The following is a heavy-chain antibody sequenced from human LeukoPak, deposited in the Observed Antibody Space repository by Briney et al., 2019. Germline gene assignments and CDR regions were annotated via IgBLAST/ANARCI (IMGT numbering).Heavy chain of an antibody. Sequence: GRTLRLSCAGSGFIFNNYAMHWVRQPPGKGLEWVSGISWNSGTIDYADSVRGRFTISRDNAKNSLYLQMDSLRVEDTAFYYCAKDNRRHYTSGPNPDSLHWGQGALVTVSS. CDR1: GFIFNNYA. V-gene: IGHV3-9*01. J-gene: IGHJ4*02. D-gene: IGHD6-19*01. CDR3: AKDNRRHYTSGPNPDSLH. CDR2: ISWNSGTI.